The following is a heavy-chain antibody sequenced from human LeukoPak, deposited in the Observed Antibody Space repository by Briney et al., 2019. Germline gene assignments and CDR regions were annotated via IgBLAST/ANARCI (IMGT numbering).Heavy chain of an antibody. CDR2: IYYSGST. D-gene: IGHD2-15*01. CDR3: ARYCSVGSCYSSDAFDI. J-gene: IGHJ3*02. Sequence: PSETLSLTCTVSGGSISSYYWSWIRQPPGKGLEWIGYIYYSGSTNYNPSLKSRVTISVDTCNNQFSLKLSSVTAADTAVYYCARYCSVGSCYSSDAFDIWGQGTMVTVSS. CDR1: GGSISSYY. V-gene: IGHV4-59*08.